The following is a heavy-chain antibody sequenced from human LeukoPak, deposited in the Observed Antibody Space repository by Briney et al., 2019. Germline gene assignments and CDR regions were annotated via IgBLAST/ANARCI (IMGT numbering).Heavy chain of an antibody. CDR3: ARVRVQQWLSCLGY. CDR1: GFIFSNYG. J-gene: IGHJ4*02. CDR2: ISYDGSSK. Sequence: GGSLRLSCAASGFIFSNYGMHWVRQAPGKGLEWVAVISYDGSSKFYADSVRGRFTISRDNSKNTLYLQMNSLRSDDTAVYYCARVRVQQWLSCLGYWGQGTLVTVSS. D-gene: IGHD6-19*01. V-gene: IGHV3-30*03.